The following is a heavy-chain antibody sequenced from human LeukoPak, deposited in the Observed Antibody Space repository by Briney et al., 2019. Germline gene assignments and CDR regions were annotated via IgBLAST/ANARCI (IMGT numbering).Heavy chain of an antibody. CDR1: GFTVSSNY. J-gene: IGHJ6*03. CDR2: IKQDGSEK. V-gene: IGHV3-7*01. CDR3: ASDVRKAYYYYYMDV. Sequence: GGSLRLSCAASGFTVSSNYMSWVRQAPGKGLEWVANIKQDGSEKYYVDSVKGRFTISRDNAKNSLYLQMNSLRAEDTAVYYCASDVRKAYYYYYMDVWGKGTTVTVSS.